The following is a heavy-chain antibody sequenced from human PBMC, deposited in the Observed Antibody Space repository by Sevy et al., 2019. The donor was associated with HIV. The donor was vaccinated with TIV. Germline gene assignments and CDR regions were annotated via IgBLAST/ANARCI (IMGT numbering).Heavy chain of an antibody. V-gene: IGHV3-74*01. CDR2: INSDGSST. J-gene: IGHJ4*02. Sequence: GGSLRLSCAASGFTFSSYWMHWVRQAPGKGLVWVSRINSDGSSTSYADSVKGRFTISRDNAKNTLYLQMNSLRAEDTAVYYCARVADYYGSGSYYTIIDYWGQGTLVTVSS. CDR3: ARVADYYGSGSYYTIIDY. D-gene: IGHD3-10*01. CDR1: GFTFSSYW.